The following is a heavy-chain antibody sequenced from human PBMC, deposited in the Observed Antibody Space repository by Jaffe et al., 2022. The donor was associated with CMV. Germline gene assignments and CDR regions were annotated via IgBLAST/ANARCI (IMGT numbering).Heavy chain of an antibody. V-gene: IGHV3-48*02. CDR3: ARDRPPYCGGDCPIDY. CDR1: GFTFSSYS. CDR2: ISSSSSTI. Sequence: EVQLVESGGGLVQPGGSLRLSCAASGFTFSSYSMNWVRQAPGKGLEWVSYISSSSSTIYYADSVKGRFTISRDNAKNSLYLQMNSLRDEDTAVYYCARDRPPYCGGDCPIDYWGQGTLVTVSS. D-gene: IGHD2-21*02. J-gene: IGHJ4*02.